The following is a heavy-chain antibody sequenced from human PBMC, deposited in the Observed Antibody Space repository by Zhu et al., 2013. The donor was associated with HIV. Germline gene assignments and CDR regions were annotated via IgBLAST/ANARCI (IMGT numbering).Heavy chain of an antibody. CDR1: GGTFSSYT. Sequence: QVQLVQSGAEVKKPGSSVKVSCKASGGTFSSYTISWVRQAPGQGLEWMGRIIPILGIANYAQKFQGRVTITADKSTSTAYMELSSLRSEDTAVYYCARYICGGDCYAWYFDLWGRGTLVTVSS. J-gene: IGHJ2*01. CDR3: ARYICGGDCYAWYFDL. CDR2: IIPILGIA. V-gene: IGHV1-69*02. D-gene: IGHD2-21*02.